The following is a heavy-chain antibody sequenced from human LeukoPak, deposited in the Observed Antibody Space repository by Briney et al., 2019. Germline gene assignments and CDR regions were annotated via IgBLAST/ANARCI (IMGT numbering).Heavy chain of an antibody. D-gene: IGHD3-16*01. CDR2: IYRGGSR. CDR1: GFIVSNNF. CDR3: AREGVSNSPFDS. J-gene: IGHJ4*02. Sequence: AGGSLRLSCAATGFIVSNNFMSWVRQTPGKGLEWVSVIYRGGSRDYADSVKGRFTISRDTSKNTIYLQMNSLRVEDTAIYYCAREGVSNSPFDSWGQGTLVTVSS. V-gene: IGHV3-53*01.